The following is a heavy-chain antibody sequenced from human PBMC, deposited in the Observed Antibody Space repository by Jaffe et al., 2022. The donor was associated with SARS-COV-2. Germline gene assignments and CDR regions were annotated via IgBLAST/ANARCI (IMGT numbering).Heavy chain of an antibody. CDR2: IYYSGST. CDR1: GGSISSSSYY. CDR3: ARRRAVAGAGFDP. Sequence: QLQLQESGPGLVKPSETLSLTCTVSGGSISSSSYYWGWIRQPPGKGLEWIGSIYYSGSTYYNPSLKSRVTISVDTSKNQFSLKLSSVTAADTAVYYCARRRAVAGAGFDPWGQGTLVTVSS. D-gene: IGHD6-19*01. V-gene: IGHV4-39*01. J-gene: IGHJ5*02.